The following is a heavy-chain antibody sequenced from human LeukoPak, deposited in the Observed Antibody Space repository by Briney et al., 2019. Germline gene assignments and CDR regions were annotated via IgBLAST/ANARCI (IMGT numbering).Heavy chain of an antibody. CDR3: ARPSRDSSGWLN. D-gene: IGHD6-19*01. CDR1: GGSISSSSYY. V-gene: IGHV4-39*01. J-gene: IGHJ4*02. Sequence: ASETLSLTCTVSGGSISSSSYYWGWIRQPPGKGLEWIGSIYYSGSTYYNPSLKSRVTISVDTCKNQFSLKLSSVTAADTAVYYCARPSRDSSGWLNWGQGTLVTVSS. CDR2: IYYSGST.